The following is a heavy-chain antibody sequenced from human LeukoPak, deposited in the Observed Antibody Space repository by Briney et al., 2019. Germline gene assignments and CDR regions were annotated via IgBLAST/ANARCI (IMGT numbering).Heavy chain of an antibody. CDR3: ARHLWRGSGIYYWFDY. CDR1: GVSISTYY. CDR2: FSYSGST. D-gene: IGHD3-10*01. J-gene: IGHJ4*02. Sequence: PSETLSLTCSVSGVSISTYYWIWIRQPPAKGLEWMGFFSYSGSTKYNPSLKSRVTMSVDTSKNQFSLKLSSVTAADTAVYYCARHLWRGSGIYYWFDYWGQGTLVTVSS. V-gene: IGHV4-59*08.